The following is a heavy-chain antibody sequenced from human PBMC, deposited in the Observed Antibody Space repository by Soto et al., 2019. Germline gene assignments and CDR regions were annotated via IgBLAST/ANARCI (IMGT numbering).Heavy chain of an antibody. CDR3: ARHGGSGVDY. J-gene: IGHJ4*02. Sequence: QLQLQESGPGLVKPSETLSLTCTVSGGSISSSSYYWGWIRQPPGKGLEWIGSIYYSGSTYYNPSLKSRVTISVDPSKNQFSLKLSSVTAAVTAVYYCARHGGSGVDYWGQGTLVTVSS. V-gene: IGHV4-39*01. D-gene: IGHD6-19*01. CDR1: GGSISSSSYY. CDR2: IYYSGST.